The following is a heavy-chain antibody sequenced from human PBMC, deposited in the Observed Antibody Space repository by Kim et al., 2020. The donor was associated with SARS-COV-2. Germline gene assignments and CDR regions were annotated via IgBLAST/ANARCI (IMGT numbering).Heavy chain of an antibody. CDR3: ARTAAPSDYYYYGMDV. J-gene: IGHJ6*02. CDR1: GYTFTSYG. V-gene: IGHV1-18*01. CDR2: ISAYNGNT. Sequence: ASVKVSCKASGYTFTSYGISWVRQAPGQGLEWMGWISAYNGNTNYAQKLQGRVTMTTDTSTSTAYMELRSLRSDDTAVYYCARTAAPSDYYYYGMDVWGQGTTVTVSS. D-gene: IGHD6-6*01.